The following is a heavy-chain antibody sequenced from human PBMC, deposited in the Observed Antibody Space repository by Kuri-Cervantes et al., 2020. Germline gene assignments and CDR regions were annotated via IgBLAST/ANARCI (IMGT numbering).Heavy chain of an antibody. J-gene: IGHJ6*03. CDR2: IKQDGSEK. D-gene: IGHD2-2*02. Sequence: GGSLRLSCVASGFTFRDYWMSWVRQAPGKGLEWVANIKQDGSEKYYVDSVKGRFTISRDNAKNSLFLQMNSLRAEDTAVYYCARGGHFSRTYPYYYYYYMDVWGKGTTVTDSS. CDR1: GFTFRDYW. V-gene: IGHV3-7*05. CDR3: ARGGHFSRTYPYYYYYYMDV.